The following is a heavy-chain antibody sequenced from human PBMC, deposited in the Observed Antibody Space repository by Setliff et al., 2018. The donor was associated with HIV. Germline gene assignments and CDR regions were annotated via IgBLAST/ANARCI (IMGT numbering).Heavy chain of an antibody. J-gene: IGHJ6*02. CDR3: TRWEGGYDYYYGMDV. V-gene: IGHV3-49*04. CDR2: IRSKAYGGTT. CDR1: GFTFDDYG. D-gene: IGHD1-26*01. Sequence: GVSLRLSCAASGFTFDDYGMSWVRQAPGKGLEWVGFIRSKAYGGTTEYAASVKDRFTVSRDDSKSIAYLQMNSLKSEDTAVYYCTRWEGGYDYYYGMDVWGQGTTVTVSS.